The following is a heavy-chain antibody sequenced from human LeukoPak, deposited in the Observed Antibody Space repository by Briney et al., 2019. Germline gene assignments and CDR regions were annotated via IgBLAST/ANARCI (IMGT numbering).Heavy chain of an antibody. J-gene: IGHJ3*02. CDR3: ARVYYYDSSGCFDI. CDR1: GGSISSSSYY. CDR2: IYYSGST. V-gene: IGHV4-39*07. Sequence: SSQTLSLTCTVSGGSISSSSYYWGWIRQPPGKGLEWIGSIYYSGSTYYNPSLKSRVTISVDTSKNQFSLKLSSVTAADTAVYYCARVYYYDSSGCFDIWGQGTMVTVSS. D-gene: IGHD3-22*01.